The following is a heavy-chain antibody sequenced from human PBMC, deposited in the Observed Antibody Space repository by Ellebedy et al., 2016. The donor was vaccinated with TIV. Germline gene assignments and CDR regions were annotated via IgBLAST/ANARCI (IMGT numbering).Heavy chain of an antibody. D-gene: IGHD3-10*01. CDR2: ITSTIYTT. CDR3: ARGLFGTGRYSCDY. Sequence: GESLKISCAASGFSFSTYGMNWVRQAPGKGLEWLSYITSTIYTTYYADSVKGRFTISRDNPKNSMYLQMDSLRAEDTGVYYCARGLFGTGRYSCDYWGQGTLVIVSS. CDR1: GFSFSTYG. V-gene: IGHV3-48*04. J-gene: IGHJ4*02.